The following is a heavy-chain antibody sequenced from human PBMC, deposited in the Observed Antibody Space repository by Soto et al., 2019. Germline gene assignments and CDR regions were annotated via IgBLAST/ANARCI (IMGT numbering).Heavy chain of an antibody. J-gene: IGHJ4*02. CDR3: ARRRPKDTWVFDY. CDR2: IYSSGST. CDR1: GGSVSGYY. Sequence: SETLSLTCTVSGGSVSGYYWSWIRQSPGKGLEWIGYIYSSGSTNYIPSLKSRVTISIDTSKKRFSLRLSSVTAADTAVYYCARRRPKDTWVFDYWGRGPLVTV. V-gene: IGHV4-59*02. D-gene: IGHD2-15*01.